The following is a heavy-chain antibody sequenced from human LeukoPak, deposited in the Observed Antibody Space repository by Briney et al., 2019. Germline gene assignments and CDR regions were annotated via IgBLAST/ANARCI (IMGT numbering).Heavy chain of an antibody. V-gene: IGHV4-59*01. CDR1: GGSISSYY. Sequence: ASETLSLTCTVSGGSISSYYWSWIRQPPGKGLEWIGYIYYSGGTNYNPSLRSRVTISVDTSKNQFSLKLSSVTAADTAVYYCASGYYDSSGYYYGRGWYFDYWGQGTLVTVSS. J-gene: IGHJ4*02. CDR2: IYYSGGT. D-gene: IGHD3-22*01. CDR3: ASGYYDSSGYYYGRGWYFDY.